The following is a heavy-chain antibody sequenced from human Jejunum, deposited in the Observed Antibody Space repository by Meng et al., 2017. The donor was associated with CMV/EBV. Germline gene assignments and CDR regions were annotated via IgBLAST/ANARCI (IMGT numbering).Heavy chain of an antibody. CDR2: INTRTGRP. V-gene: IGHV7-4-1*02. Sequence: SCTPSRFSFVTYPMTWVRQAPGQGLEWMGWINTRTGRPTYAQGFTGRFVFSLDTSVSTAYLQISSLKAEDSAVYYCARVVRDSTDNDYWGQGTLVTVSS. CDR3: ARVVRDSTDNDY. CDR1: RFSFVTYP. D-gene: IGHD2-2*01. J-gene: IGHJ4*02.